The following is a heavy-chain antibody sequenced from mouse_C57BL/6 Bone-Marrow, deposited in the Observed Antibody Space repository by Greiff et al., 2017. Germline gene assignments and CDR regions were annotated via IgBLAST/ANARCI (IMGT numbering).Heavy chain of an antibody. V-gene: IGHV1-50*01. Sequence: QVQLQQPGAELVKPGASVKLSCKASGYTFTSYWMQWVKQRPGQGLEWIGEIDPSDSYTNYNQKFKGKATLTVDTSSSTAYMQLSSLTSEDSAVYYGARGGMVTAYYYAMDYWGQGTSVTVSS. D-gene: IGHD2-2*01. CDR3: ARGGMVTAYYYAMDY. CDR1: GYTFTSYW. J-gene: IGHJ4*01. CDR2: IDPSDSYT.